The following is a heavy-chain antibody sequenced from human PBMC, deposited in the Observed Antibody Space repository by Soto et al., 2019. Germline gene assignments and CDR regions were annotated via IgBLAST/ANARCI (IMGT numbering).Heavy chain of an antibody. V-gene: IGHV4-31*03. CDR2: IYYSGST. J-gene: IGHJ4*02. Sequence: SETLSLTCTVSGGSISSGGYYWSWIRQHPGKGLEWIGYIYYSGSTYYNPSLKSRVTISVDTSKNQFSLKLSSVTAADTAVYYCVRDPGYSYGYDYWGQGTLVTVSS. CDR1: GGSISSGGYY. CDR3: VRDPGYSYGYDY. D-gene: IGHD5-18*01.